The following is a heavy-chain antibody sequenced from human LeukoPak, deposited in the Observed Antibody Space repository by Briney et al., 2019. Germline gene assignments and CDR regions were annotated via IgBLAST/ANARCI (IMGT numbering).Heavy chain of an antibody. D-gene: IGHD3-9*01. CDR2: ISAYNGNT. J-gene: IGHJ5*02. V-gene: IGHV1-18*01. CDR3: ARDTDDILTGYYNWFDP. Sequence: GASVKVSCKASGYTFTSYGISWVRQAPGQGLERMGWISAYNGNTNYAQKLQGRVTMTTDTSTSTAYMELRSLRSDDTAVYYCARDTDDILTGYYNWFDPWGQGTLATVSS. CDR1: GYTFTSYG.